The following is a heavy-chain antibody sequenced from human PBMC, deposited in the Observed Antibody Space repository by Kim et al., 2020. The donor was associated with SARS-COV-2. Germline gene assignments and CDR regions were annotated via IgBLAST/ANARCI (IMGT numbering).Heavy chain of an antibody. Sequence: ASVKVSCKASGYTFTSYGISWVRQAPGQGLEWMGWISAYNGNTNYAQKLQGRVTMTTDTSTSTAYMELRSLRSDDTAVYYCARDNFRLGEVVRGVIAHSWGQGTLVTVSS. CDR3: ARDNFRLGEVVRGVIAHS. J-gene: IGHJ5*02. D-gene: IGHD3-10*01. V-gene: IGHV1-18*01. CDR1: GYTFTSYG. CDR2: ISAYNGNT.